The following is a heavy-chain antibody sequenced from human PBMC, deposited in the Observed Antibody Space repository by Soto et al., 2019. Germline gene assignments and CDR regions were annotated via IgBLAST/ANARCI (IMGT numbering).Heavy chain of an antibody. Sequence: QLQLQESGPGLVKPSETLSLTCTVSGGSVSSSSYYWGWVRQPPGKGLEWIGSVYYSGSTYYNPSLVCRVTISVDKSKIQCSLKLMSVSAADTAVYSCGRLEGLATSSYYFDYWGQGALVTVSS. CDR1: GGSVSSSSYY. CDR3: GRLEGLATSSYYFDY. D-gene: IGHD6-6*01. V-gene: IGHV4-39*01. CDR2: VYYSGST. J-gene: IGHJ4*02.